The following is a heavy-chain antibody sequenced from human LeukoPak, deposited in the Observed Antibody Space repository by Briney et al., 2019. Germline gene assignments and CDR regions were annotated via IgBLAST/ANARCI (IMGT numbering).Heavy chain of an antibody. CDR1: GYSISSSYH. CDR2: IYYSGST. D-gene: IGHD6-13*01. Sequence: SETLSLTCTVSGYSISSSYHWSWIRQPPGKGLEWIGYIYYSGSTNYNPSLKSRVTISVDTSKNQFSLKLSSVTAADTAVYYCARVTGYRIEDYFDYWGQGTLVTVSS. V-gene: IGHV4-61*01. J-gene: IGHJ4*02. CDR3: ARVTGYRIEDYFDY.